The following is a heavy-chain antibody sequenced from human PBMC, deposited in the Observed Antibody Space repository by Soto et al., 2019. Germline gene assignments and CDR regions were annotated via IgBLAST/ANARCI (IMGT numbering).Heavy chain of an antibody. J-gene: IGHJ4*02. CDR2: IYYTGNT. Sequence: QVQLQESGPGLVKPSQTLSLTCTVSGGSISSGGTGSYWTWIRQLPGKGLEWIGYIYYTGNTYYNPVLKGRPTISIDASENQFSLKLTSVTAAYTAVYFCASGHDAYKVRYWGQGTLVTVSS. D-gene: IGHD1-1*01. V-gene: IGHV4-31*03. CDR1: GGSISSGGTGSY. CDR3: ASGHDAYKVRY.